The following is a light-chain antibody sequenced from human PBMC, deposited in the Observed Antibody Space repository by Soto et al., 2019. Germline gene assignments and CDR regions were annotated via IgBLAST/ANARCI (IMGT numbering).Light chain of an antibody. CDR3: MQATQFPRT. CDR1: QSLLHSDGLTY. V-gene: IGKV2-24*01. J-gene: IGKJ1*01. Sequence: DIVMTQTPLSSAVTLGQPASISCRSSQSLLHSDGLTYLSWLQQRPGQPPRLLIYNISNRFSGVPDRFSGSGAGTDFTLKISRVEAEDVGVYYCMQATQFPRTFGRGTKVEIK. CDR2: NIS.